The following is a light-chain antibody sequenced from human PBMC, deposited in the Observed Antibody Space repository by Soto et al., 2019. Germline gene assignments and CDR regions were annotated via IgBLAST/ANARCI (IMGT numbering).Light chain of an antibody. J-gene: IGLJ2*01. CDR2: RND. Sequence: QSVLIQPPSASGTPGQRVTISCSGSNSNIGRNIVNWYQHLPGTAPKLLIYRNDQRPSGVPDRFSGSKSGTSASLAISGLQSDDEADYYCAAWDDSLNGVVFGGGTKLTVL. CDR3: AAWDDSLNGVV. CDR1: NSNIGRNI. V-gene: IGLV1-44*01.